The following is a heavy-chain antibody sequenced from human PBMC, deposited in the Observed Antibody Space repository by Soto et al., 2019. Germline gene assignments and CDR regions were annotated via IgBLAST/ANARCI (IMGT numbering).Heavy chain of an antibody. Sequence: EVHLVESGGGLVQPGGSLRLSCAASGFTFSSYWMHWVRQAPGKGLVWVSRINSDGSSTNYADSVKGRFTISRDNAKXXXXXXXXXXXXXXXXXXXXXXXXRGIYGDYNWGQGTLVTVSP. CDR2: INSDGSST. CDR3: XXXXRGIYGDYN. V-gene: IGHV3-74*01. CDR1: GFTFSSYW. D-gene: IGHD4-17*01. J-gene: IGHJ4*02.